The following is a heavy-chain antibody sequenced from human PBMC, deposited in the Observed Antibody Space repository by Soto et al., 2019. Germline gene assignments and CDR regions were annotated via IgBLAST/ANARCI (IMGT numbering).Heavy chain of an antibody. J-gene: IGHJ6*03. V-gene: IGHV1-8*01. CDR1: GYTFTSYD. Sequence: ASVKVSCKASGYTFTSYDINWVRQATGQGLEWMGWMNPNSGNTGYAQKFQGRVTMTRNTSISTAYMELSSLRSEDTAVYYCVRGEYDFWSGSYYYYYMDVWGKGTTVTVSS. D-gene: IGHD3-3*01. CDR3: VRGEYDFWSGSYYYYYMDV. CDR2: MNPNSGNT.